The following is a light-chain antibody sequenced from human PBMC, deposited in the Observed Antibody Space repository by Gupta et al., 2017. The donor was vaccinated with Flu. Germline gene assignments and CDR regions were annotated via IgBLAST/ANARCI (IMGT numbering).Light chain of an antibody. CDR2: EVS. CDR3: SSYTSSSTYV. Sequence: QSALTQPASVSGSPGQSITISCTGTSSDVGGYKYVSWYQQHPGRAPKLIIYEVSNRPSGVSNRFFGSKSGNTASLTISGLQPEDEADYYCSSYTSSSTYVFGSGTKVTVL. V-gene: IGLV2-14*01. CDR1: SSDVGGYKY. J-gene: IGLJ1*01.